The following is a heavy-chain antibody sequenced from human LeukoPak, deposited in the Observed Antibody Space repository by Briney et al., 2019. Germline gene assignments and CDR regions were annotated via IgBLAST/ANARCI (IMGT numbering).Heavy chain of an antibody. V-gene: IGHV4-59*01. Sequence: TPSETLSLTCTVSGGSIGSYYWSWIRQPPGKGLEWIGYIYYSGSTNYNPSLKSRVTISVDTSKNQFSLKLSSVTAADTAVYYCARESSGSYSNWFDPWGQGTLVTVSS. J-gene: IGHJ5*02. CDR2: IYYSGST. CDR1: GGSIGSYY. D-gene: IGHD1-26*01. CDR3: ARESSGSYSNWFDP.